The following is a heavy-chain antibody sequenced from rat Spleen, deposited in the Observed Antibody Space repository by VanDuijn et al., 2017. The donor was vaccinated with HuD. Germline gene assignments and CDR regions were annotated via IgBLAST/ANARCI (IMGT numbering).Heavy chain of an antibody. J-gene: IGHJ2*01. V-gene: IGHV5-58*01. CDR3: ARHRNYGGIPFDF. Sequence: EVQLVETGGGLGQPGKSLKLSCVASGFTISNYWMYWIRQAPGKGLEWVSSINPDGGSTYYPDSVKGRFTISRDNAENTICLQMDSLGSEDTATYYCARHRNYGGIPFDFWGQGVMVSVSS. CDR1: GFTISNYW. CDR2: INPDGGST. D-gene: IGHD1-11*01.